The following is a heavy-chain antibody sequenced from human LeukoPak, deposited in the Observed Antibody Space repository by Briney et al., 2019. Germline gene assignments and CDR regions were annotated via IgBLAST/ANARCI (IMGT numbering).Heavy chain of an antibody. CDR2: IWFGGSKK. CDR1: GFTFSIHG. Sequence: GGSLRLSCAASGFTFSIHGLSWVRQAPGKGLEWVAVIWFGGSKKYYADSVKGRFTISRDNSENTLFLQIDSLRAEDTAMYYLAVQARHYWYFDLWGRGTLVTVSS. CDR3: AVQARHYWYFDL. J-gene: IGHJ2*01. V-gene: IGHV3-33*08.